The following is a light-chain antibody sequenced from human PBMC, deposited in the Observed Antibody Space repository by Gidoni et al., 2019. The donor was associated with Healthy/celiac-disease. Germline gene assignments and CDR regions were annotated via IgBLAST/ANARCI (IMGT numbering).Light chain of an antibody. CDR2: GAS. CDR3: QQYNNWPPAT. J-gene: IGKJ4*01. CDR1: QSVSSN. V-gene: IGKV3-15*01. Sequence: EIVMTQSPATLSVSQGERATLSCRASQSVSSNLAWYQQKPGQAPRLLIYGASTRATGIPASFSGSGSGTEFTLTISSLQSEDFAVYYCQQYNNWPPATFGGGTKVEIK.